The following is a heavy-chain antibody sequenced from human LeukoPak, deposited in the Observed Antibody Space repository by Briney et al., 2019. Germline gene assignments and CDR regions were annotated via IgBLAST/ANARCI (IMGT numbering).Heavy chain of an antibody. CDR1: GYTLPESS. Sequence: ASVKVSCKVSGYTLPESSMHWVRQAPGKGLEWMGGFDPEDGETIYAQKFQGRVTMTEDTSTDTAYMEMSSLRSEDAAVSYCATDPYGSGSYDYWGQGTLVTASS. V-gene: IGHV1-24*01. CDR2: FDPEDGET. CDR3: ATDPYGSGSYDY. J-gene: IGHJ4*02. D-gene: IGHD3-10*01.